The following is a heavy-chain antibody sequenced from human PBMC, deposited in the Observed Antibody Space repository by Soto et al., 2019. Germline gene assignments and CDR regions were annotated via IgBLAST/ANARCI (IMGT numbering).Heavy chain of an antibody. Sequence: SVKVSCKASGGTFSSYAISWVRQAPGQGLEWMGGIIPIFGTANYAQKFQGRVTITADESTSTAYMELSSLRSEDTAVYYCVTLGYYYDSSGSMDYWGQGTLVTVS. CDR2: IIPIFGTA. CDR3: VTLGYYYDSSGSMDY. D-gene: IGHD3-22*01. CDR1: GGTFSSYA. V-gene: IGHV1-69*13. J-gene: IGHJ4*02.